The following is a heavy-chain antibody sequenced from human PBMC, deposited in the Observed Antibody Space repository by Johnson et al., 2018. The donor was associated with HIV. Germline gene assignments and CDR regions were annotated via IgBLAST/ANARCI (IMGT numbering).Heavy chain of an antibody. Sequence: VQLVESGGGVVQPGRSLRLSCAASGFTFDDYGMSWVRQAPGKGLEWVSVIYSGGSTYYAAPVKGRFTISRDDSKNTLYLQMNSLKTEDTAVYYCTTGSSGSNAFDIWGQGTMVTVSS. CDR3: TTGSSGSNAFDI. D-gene: IGHD3-22*01. V-gene: IGHV3-66*01. J-gene: IGHJ3*02. CDR1: GFTFDDYG. CDR2: IYSGGST.